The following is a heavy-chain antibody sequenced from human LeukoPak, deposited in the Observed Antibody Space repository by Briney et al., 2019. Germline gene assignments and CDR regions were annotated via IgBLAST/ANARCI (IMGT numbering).Heavy chain of an antibody. CDR1: GGSISSSY. V-gene: IGHV4-59*01. CDR2: ISYNGGA. Sequence: SETLSLTCTVSGGSISSSYWSWIRRPPGKGLEWIGYISYNGGANYNPSLKSQVTISVDTSKNQFSLKLSSVTAADTAVYYCARSLVDTAMVTPLGPDYWGQGTLVTVSS. D-gene: IGHD5-18*01. J-gene: IGHJ4*02. CDR3: ARSLVDTAMVTPLGPDY.